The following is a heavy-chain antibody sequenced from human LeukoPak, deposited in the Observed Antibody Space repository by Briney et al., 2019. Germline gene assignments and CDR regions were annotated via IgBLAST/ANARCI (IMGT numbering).Heavy chain of an antibody. V-gene: IGHV3-7*03. Sequence: GGSLRLSCAASGFTFSSYWMSWVRQAPGKGLEWVASVKQDGSEKYYVGSVKGRFTISRDNSKNTLYLQMNSLRAEDTAVYYCAKTRPLDSSSWSHGDYWGQGTLVTVSS. CDR3: AKTRPLDSSSWSHGDY. CDR2: VKQDGSEK. CDR1: GFTFSSYW. J-gene: IGHJ4*02. D-gene: IGHD6-13*01.